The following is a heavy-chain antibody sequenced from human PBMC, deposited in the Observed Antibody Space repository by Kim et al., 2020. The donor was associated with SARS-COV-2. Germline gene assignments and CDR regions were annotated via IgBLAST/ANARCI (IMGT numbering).Heavy chain of an antibody. Sequence: SETLSLTCSISGGSLTTFYWGWIRQPPGKGLEWIGYIFSGGGTDYNPSLKSRVTISMDTSKNQFYLNLSSVTAADTAVYYCARQNMLTGMVGYWGQGTLV. J-gene: IGHJ4*02. CDR1: GGSLTTFY. CDR2: IFSGGGT. V-gene: IGHV4-59*08. D-gene: IGHD3-9*01. CDR3: ARQNMLTGMVGY.